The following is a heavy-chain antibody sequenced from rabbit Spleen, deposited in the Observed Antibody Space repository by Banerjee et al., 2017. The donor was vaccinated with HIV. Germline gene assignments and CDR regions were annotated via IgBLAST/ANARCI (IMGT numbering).Heavy chain of an antibody. V-gene: IGHV1S40*01. Sequence: QSLEESGGDLVKPGASLTLTCTASGVSFSFNSYMCWVRQAPGKGLEWIACIDVNSRSTHYASWAKGRFTISKISSTTVTLQMTSLTAADTATYFCARDSAGREDFSLWGQGTLVTVS. D-gene: IGHD4-2*01. CDR3: ARDSAGREDFSL. J-gene: IGHJ4*01. CDR2: IDVNSRST. CDR1: GVSFSFNSY.